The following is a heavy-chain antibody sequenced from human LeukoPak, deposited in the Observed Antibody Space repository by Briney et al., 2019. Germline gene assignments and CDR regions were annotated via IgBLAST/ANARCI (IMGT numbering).Heavy chain of an antibody. CDR2: ISGSGGST. V-gene: IGHV3-23*01. D-gene: IGHD2-21*02. Sequence: GGSLRLSCAASGFTFSSYAMSWVRQASGKGLEWVSAISGSGGSTYYADSVKGRFTISRDNSKNTLYLQMNSLRAEDTAVYYCAKDPDVVVTATFYYWGQGTLVTVSS. CDR1: GFTFSSYA. J-gene: IGHJ4*02. CDR3: AKDPDVVVTATFYY.